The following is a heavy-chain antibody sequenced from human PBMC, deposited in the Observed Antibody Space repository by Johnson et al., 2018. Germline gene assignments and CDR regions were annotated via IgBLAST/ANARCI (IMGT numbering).Heavy chain of an antibody. CDR1: GFTFSSYS. J-gene: IGHJ6*03. CDR3: ARDGEGSGYAANHYYYYMDV. CDR2: ISSSSTTI. D-gene: IGHD5-12*01. Sequence: VQLVESGGGLVQPGGSLRLSCEASGFTFSSYSMNWVRLAPGTGLDWISYISSSSTTIYYADSVKGRFTISRDKAMNSLYLHMDSLRAEETGVYYCARDGEGSGYAANHYYYYMDVWGKGTTVTVS. V-gene: IGHV3-48*01.